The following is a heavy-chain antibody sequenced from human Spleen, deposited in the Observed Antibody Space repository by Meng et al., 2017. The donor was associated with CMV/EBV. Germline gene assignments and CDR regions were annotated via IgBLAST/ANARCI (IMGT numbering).Heavy chain of an antibody. CDR3: AKDSGDDFWSGYYGY. Sequence: GESLKISCAASGFSFSSYDMSWVRQAPGKGLEWVSVIYSGGSSTYYADSVKGRFTISRDNSKNTLYLQMNSLRAEDTAVYYCAKDSGDDFWSGYYGYWGQGTLVTVSS. V-gene: IGHV3-23*03. D-gene: IGHD3-3*01. CDR2: IYSGGSST. CDR1: GFSFSSYD. J-gene: IGHJ4*02.